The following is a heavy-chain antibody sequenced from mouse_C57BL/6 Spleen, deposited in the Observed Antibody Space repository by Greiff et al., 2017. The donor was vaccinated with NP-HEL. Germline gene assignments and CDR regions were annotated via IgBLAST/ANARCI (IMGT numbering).Heavy chain of an antibody. CDR1: GFSLTSYG. J-gene: IGHJ3*01. CDR2: IWSGGST. CDR3: ARPYYSNYAWFAY. V-gene: IGHV2-2*01. D-gene: IGHD2-5*01. Sequence: QVQLQQSGPGLVQPSQSLSITCTVSGFSLTSYGVHWVRQSPGKGLEWLGVIWSGGSTAYNAAFISRLSISKDNSKSQVFFKMNSLQADDTAIYYCARPYYSNYAWFAYWGQGTLVTVSA.